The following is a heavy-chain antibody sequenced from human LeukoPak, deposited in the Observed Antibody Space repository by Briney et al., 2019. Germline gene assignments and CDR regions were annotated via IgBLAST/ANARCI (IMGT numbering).Heavy chain of an antibody. CDR3: VRVSSGWYSHLGY. V-gene: IGHV3-48*01. CDR2: ISSSSSTI. CDR1: GFTFSSYS. D-gene: IGHD6-19*01. J-gene: IGHJ4*02. Sequence: GGSLRLSCAASGFTFSSYSMNWVRQAPGKGLEWVSYISSSSSTIYYADSVKGRFTISRDNSKNTLYLQMNSLRTEDTAVYYCVRVSSGWYSHLGYWGQGTLVTVSS.